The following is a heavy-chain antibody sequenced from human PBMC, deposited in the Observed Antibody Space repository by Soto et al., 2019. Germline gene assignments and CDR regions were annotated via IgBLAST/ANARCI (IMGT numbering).Heavy chain of an antibody. CDR3: AKDGRLRQQLRDYYHYYGMDV. J-gene: IGHJ6*02. V-gene: IGHV3-23*01. CDR1: GFTFSSYA. CDR2: ISGSGGST. D-gene: IGHD6-13*01. Sequence: GGSLRLSCAASGFTFSSYAMSWVRQAPGKGLEWVSAISGSGGSTYYADSVKGRFTISRDNSKNTLYLQMNSLRAEDTAVYYCAKDGRLRQQLRDYYHYYGMDVWGQGTTVTVSS.